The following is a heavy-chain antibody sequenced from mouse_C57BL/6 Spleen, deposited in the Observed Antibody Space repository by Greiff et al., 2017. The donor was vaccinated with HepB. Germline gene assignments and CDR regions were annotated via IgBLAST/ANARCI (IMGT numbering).Heavy chain of an antibody. J-gene: IGHJ1*03. CDR2: IDPSDSET. CDR1: GYTFTSYW. Sequence: QVQLQQPGAELVRPGSSVKLSCKASGYTFTSYWMHWVKQRPIQGLEWIGNIDPSDSETHYNQKFKDKATLTVDKSSSTAYMQLSSLTSEDAAVYYCAGGDYYGSSHWYFDVWGTGTTVTVSS. V-gene: IGHV1-52*01. CDR3: AGGDYYGSSHWYFDV. D-gene: IGHD1-1*01.